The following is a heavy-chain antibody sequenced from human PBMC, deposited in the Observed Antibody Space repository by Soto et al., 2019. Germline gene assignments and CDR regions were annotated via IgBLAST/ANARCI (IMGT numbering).Heavy chain of an antibody. D-gene: IGHD3-22*01. CDR3: ARADDYYDSSGYYPVGTYYYYYGMDV. Sequence: SETLSLTCTVSGGSISSYYWSWIRQPPGKGLEWIGYIYYSGSTNYNPSIKSRDTISVDTSKNQFSLKLSSVTAADMALYYCARADDYYDSSGYYPVGTYYYYYGMDVWGQGTTVT. CDR1: GGSISSYY. V-gene: IGHV4-59*01. J-gene: IGHJ6*02. CDR2: IYYSGST.